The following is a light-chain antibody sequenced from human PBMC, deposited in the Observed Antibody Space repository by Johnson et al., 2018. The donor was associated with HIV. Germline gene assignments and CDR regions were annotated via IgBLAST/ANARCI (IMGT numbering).Light chain of an antibody. CDR3: GTWDSSLSAFV. CDR2: DNN. CDR1: SSNIENNF. J-gene: IGLJ1*01. Sequence: QSVLTQPPSVSAAPGQKVTISCSGSSSNIENNFVSWYQQFPGTAPKLLIYDNNKRPSEIPDRFSGSKSGTSATLVITGLRTGDEADYYCGTWDSSLSAFVFRAGTTVIVL. V-gene: IGLV1-51*01.